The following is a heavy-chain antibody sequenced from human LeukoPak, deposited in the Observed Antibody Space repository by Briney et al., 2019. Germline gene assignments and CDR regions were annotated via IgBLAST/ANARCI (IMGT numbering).Heavy chain of an antibody. D-gene: IGHD3-22*01. CDR1: GGTFSSYA. V-gene: IGHV1-69*05. J-gene: IGHJ4*02. CDR2: IIPIFGTA. CDR3: ATEPYDSSGYYYFDY. Sequence: GASVKVSCKASGGTFSSYAISWVRQAPGQGLEWMGGIIPIFGTANYAQKFQGRVTITTDESTSTAYMELSSLRSEDTAAYYCATEPYDSSGYYYFDYWGQGTLVTVSS.